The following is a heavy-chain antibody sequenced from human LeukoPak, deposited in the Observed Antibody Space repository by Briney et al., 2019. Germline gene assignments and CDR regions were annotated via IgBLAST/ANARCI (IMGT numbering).Heavy chain of an antibody. D-gene: IGHD6-19*01. Sequence: GASVKVSSTASGYTFTSYAMHWVRQAPGQRLEWMGWINAGNGNTKYSQKFQGRVTITRDTSASTAYMELSSLRSEDTAVYYCARYSSGWYPYFDYWGQGTLVTVSS. V-gene: IGHV1-3*01. CDR1: GYTFTSYA. CDR3: ARYSSGWYPYFDY. J-gene: IGHJ4*02. CDR2: INAGNGNT.